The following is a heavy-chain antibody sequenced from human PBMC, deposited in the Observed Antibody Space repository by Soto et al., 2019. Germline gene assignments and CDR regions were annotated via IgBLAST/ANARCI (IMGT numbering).Heavy chain of an antibody. D-gene: IGHD6-13*01. CDR2: IWYDGSNK. J-gene: IGHJ4*02. V-gene: IGHV3-33*01. CDR1: GFTFSSYG. CDR3: ARVRQQLAIDY. Sequence: QVQLVESGGGVVQPGRSLRLSCAASGFTFSSYGMHWVRQAPGKGLEWVAVIWYDGSNKYYADSMKGRFTISRDNSKNTLYLQMNSLRAEDTAVYYCARVRQQLAIDYWGQGTLVTVSS.